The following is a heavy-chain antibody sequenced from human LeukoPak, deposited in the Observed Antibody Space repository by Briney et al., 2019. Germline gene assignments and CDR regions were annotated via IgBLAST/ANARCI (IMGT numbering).Heavy chain of an antibody. Sequence: GASLQISCKASGYSFTNYWISWVRQMPGKGLEWMGRIDPSDSYTNYSPSFQGHVTISADKSVNTAYLQWSSLRASDTAMYYCARLPMTLNYFDYCGQGTLVTVSS. CDR2: IDPSDSYT. CDR3: ARLPMTLNYFDY. CDR1: GYSFTNYW. V-gene: IGHV5-10-1*01. D-gene: IGHD3-22*01. J-gene: IGHJ4*02.